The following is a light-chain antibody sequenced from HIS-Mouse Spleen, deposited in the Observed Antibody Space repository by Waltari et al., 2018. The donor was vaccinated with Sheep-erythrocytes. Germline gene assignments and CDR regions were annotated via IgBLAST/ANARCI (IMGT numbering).Light chain of an antibody. V-gene: IGLV2-23*01. Sequence: QSALTQPASVSGSPGQSITISCTGTSSDVGRYNLVSWYQQHPGKAPKLMIYEGSKRPSGGSNRLAGSKSGNTASLTSSGLQAEDEADYYCCSYAGSSTWVFGGGTKLTVL. J-gene: IGLJ3*02. CDR2: EGS. CDR3: CSYAGSSTWV. CDR1: SSDVGRYNL.